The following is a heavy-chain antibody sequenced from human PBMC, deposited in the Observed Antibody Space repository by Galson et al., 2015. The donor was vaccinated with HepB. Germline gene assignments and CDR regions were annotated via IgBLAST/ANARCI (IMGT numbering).Heavy chain of an antibody. CDR2: ISAYNGNT. CDR3: ARDIGDIVVVVAATPVYYYYYEMGV. CDR1: GYTFTSYG. D-gene: IGHD2-15*01. Sequence: SVKVSCKASGYTFTSYGISWVRQAPGQGLEWMGWISAYNGNTNYAQKLQGRVTMTTDTPTSTAYMELRSLRSDDTAVYYCARDIGDIVVVVAATPVYYYYYEMGVWGKGTTVNVSS. J-gene: IGHJ6*04. V-gene: IGHV1-18*01.